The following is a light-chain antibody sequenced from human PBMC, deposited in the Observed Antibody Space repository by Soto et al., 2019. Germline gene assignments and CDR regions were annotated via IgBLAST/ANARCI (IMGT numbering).Light chain of an antibody. V-gene: IGKV3D-20*02. CDR2: GAS. Sequence: EIVLTPSPGTPSLSPGERATLSCMTSQSVSSSFLAWYPHKPGQAPRVXIYGASTRATGIPARFSGSGSGTDFTLTISSLKSEDFAVYYCQHRMNWPLTFGQGTRLEIK. CDR1: QSVSSSF. J-gene: IGKJ5*01. CDR3: QHRMNWPLT.